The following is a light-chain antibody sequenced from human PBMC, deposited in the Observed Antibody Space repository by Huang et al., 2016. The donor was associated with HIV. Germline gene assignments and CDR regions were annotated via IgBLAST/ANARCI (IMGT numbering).Light chain of an antibody. J-gene: IGKJ1*01. CDR2: GAS. CDR3: QQYNNWPGT. CDR1: KSVSSN. Sequence: EIVMTQSPATLSVSPGERATISCRASKSVSSNLAWYQQKPGKAPRLLIYGASTRATGIPARFSGSGSGTEFTLTISSLQSEDFAVYYCQQYNNWPGTFGQGTKVEIK. V-gene: IGKV3-15*01.